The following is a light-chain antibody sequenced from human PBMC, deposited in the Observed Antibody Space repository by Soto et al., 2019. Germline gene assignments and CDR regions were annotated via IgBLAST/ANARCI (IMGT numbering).Light chain of an antibody. CDR3: QQAASFPIT. Sequence: EIVMTQTPCTLSASPGEGATLSCRASQSVDNNVSWYQQKPGQAPRLLIVGSFARATGIPARFSGSGSGTEFTLTISSLQSEDFATYYCQQAASFPITFGQGTRLEIK. CDR1: QSVDNN. CDR2: GSF. V-gene: IGKV3-15*01. J-gene: IGKJ5*01.